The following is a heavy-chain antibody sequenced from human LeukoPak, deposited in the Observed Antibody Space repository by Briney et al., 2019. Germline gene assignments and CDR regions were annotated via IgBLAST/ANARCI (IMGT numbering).Heavy chain of an antibody. CDR1: GFTFTRYW. CDR2: IKEDGSEK. D-gene: IGHD1-26*01. V-gene: IGHV3-7*01. CDR3: VYGGSYYIA. Sequence: PGGSLRLSCAASGFTFTRYWMTWVRQAPGTGLELVANIKEDGSEKYYVDSAKGRFTISRDNAKNSLYLQMNSLRAEDTAVYYCVYGGSYYIAWGQGTLVTVSS. J-gene: IGHJ5*02.